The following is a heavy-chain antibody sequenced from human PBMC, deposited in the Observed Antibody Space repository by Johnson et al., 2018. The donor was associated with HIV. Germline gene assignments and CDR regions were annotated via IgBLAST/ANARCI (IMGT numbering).Heavy chain of an antibody. V-gene: IGHV3-74*02. CDR1: GFTFSSYW. Sequence: VQLVESGGVVVQPGGSLRLSCAASGFTFSSYWMHWVRQAPGKGLVWVSRINGDGSRLTYADSVKGRFTIARDNAKNTLYLELKSLRSEDTAVYYCVKERQLVRSFDIWGQGTMVAVSS. J-gene: IGHJ3*02. D-gene: IGHD6-6*01. CDR3: VKERQLVRSFDI. CDR2: INGDGSRL.